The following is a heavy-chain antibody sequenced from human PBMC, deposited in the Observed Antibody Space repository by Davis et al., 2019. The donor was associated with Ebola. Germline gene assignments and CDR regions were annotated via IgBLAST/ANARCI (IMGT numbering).Heavy chain of an antibody. CDR2: IRSKANSYAT. CDR3: TRYCSSTSCHSLFDY. CDR1: GFTFSGSA. D-gene: IGHD2-2*01. J-gene: IGHJ4*02. Sequence: PGGSLRLSCAASGFTFSGSAMHWVRQASGKGLEWVGRIRSKANSYATAYAASVKGRFTISRDDSKNTAYLQMNSLKTEDTAVYYCTRYCSSTSCHSLFDYWGQGTLVTVSS. V-gene: IGHV3-73*01.